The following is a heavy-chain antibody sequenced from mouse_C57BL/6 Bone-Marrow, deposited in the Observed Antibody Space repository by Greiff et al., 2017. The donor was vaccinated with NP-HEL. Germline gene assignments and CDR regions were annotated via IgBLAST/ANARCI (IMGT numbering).Heavy chain of an antibody. Sequence: EVQLQQSGPELVKPGASVKISCKASGYTFTDYYMNWVKQSHGKSLEWIGDINPNNGGTSYNQKFKGKATLTVDKSSSTAYMELRSLTSEDSAVYYCARSGLYYGRGDWYFYVWGTGTTVTVSS. J-gene: IGHJ1*03. CDR3: ARSGLYYGRGDWYFYV. CDR2: INPNNGGT. V-gene: IGHV1-26*01. D-gene: IGHD1-1*01. CDR1: GYTFTDYY.